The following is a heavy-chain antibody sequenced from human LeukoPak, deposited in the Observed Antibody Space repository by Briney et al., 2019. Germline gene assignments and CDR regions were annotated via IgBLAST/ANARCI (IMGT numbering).Heavy chain of an antibody. Sequence: PGGSLRLSCAASGLTFSSYWMSWVRQAPGKGLEWVAYIKQDGSEKYYVDSVKGRFTISRDNAKNSLYLQMNSLRAEGTAVYYCARPFKDYWGQGTLVTVSS. J-gene: IGHJ4*02. CDR3: ARPFKDY. CDR1: GLTFSSYW. V-gene: IGHV3-7*01. CDR2: IKQDGSEK.